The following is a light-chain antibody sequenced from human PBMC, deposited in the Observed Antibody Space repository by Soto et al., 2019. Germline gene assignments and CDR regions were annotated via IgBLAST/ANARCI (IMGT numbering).Light chain of an antibody. V-gene: IGLV4-69*01. Sequence: QPVLTQSPSVSASLGASVRLTCTLSSGHSSNSIAWHQQQPEKGPRYLMKINSDGSHNKGDGIPDRFSGSSSGAERYLTISSLQSDDEADYYCQTLGTGIRVFGGGTKVTVL. J-gene: IGLJ3*02. CDR2: INSDGSH. CDR1: SGHSSNS. CDR3: QTLGTGIRV.